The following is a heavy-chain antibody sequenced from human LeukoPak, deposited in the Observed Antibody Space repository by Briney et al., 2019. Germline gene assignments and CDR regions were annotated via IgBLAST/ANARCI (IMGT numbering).Heavy chain of an antibody. Sequence: PGGSLRLSCAASGFTFSSYGMHWVRQAPGKGLEWVAVISYDGSNKYYADSVKGRFTISRDNSKNTLYLQMNSLRAEDTAVYSCAIGGYGDYVEAFDYWGQGTLVTVSS. J-gene: IGHJ4*02. CDR1: GFTFSSYG. D-gene: IGHD4-17*01. V-gene: IGHV3-30*03. CDR2: ISYDGSNK. CDR3: AIGGYGDYVEAFDY.